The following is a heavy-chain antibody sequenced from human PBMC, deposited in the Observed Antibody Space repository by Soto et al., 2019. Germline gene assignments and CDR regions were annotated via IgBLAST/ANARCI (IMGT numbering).Heavy chain of an antibody. Sequence: PSETLSLTCTVSGGPLSSGSYYWSWIRQSPGQGLEWIGYIYYSGTTKYNPSLKSRVSISVDMSKNQFSLRLTSVTAADTAVYYCARGGSSDWQVALDIWGQGTMVTVSS. CDR2: IYYSGTT. D-gene: IGHD6-19*01. CDR3: ARGGSSDWQVALDI. V-gene: IGHV4-61*01. CDR1: GGPLSSGSYY. J-gene: IGHJ3*02.